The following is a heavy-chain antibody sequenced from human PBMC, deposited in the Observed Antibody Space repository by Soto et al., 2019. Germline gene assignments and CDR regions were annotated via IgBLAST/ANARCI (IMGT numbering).Heavy chain of an antibody. J-gene: IGHJ5*02. D-gene: IGHD4-17*01. CDR2: INVGNGNT. CDR1: GFPFDGNT. V-gene: IGHV1-3*01. Sequence: QVQLVQSGAEVKKPGASVKVSCKASGFPFDGNTVFWVRQAPGKGLEWMGWINVGNGNTKLSQKFQVRLTLARDTSASTAYMELSIQRSEDTAVYYCARGLPTTVTILQSWGQGTLVTVAS. CDR3: ARGLPTTVTILQS.